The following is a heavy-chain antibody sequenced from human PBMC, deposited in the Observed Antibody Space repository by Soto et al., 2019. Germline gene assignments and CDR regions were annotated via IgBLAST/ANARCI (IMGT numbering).Heavy chain of an antibody. Sequence: GGSLRLSCAASGFTFTNYAMSWVRQAPGKGLEWVSAFSGSGDSTFYADSVKGRFTVSRDNSKKTLYLQLNSLRDEDTAVCYCARDAGELPVVTVGVFVFWGRGTLVTVSS. D-gene: IGHD3-22*01. J-gene: IGHJ4*02. V-gene: IGHV3-23*01. CDR2: FSGSGDST. CDR3: ARDAGELPVVTVGVFVF. CDR1: GFTFTNYA.